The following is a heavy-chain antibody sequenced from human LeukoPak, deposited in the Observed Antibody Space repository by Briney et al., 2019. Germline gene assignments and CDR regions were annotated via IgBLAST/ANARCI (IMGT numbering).Heavy chain of an antibody. CDR1: GYTFTGYY. CDR3: AREYCSTTRCYMADY. D-gene: IGHD2-2*01. V-gene: IGHV1-2*02. Sequence: ASVKVSCKASGYTFTGYYMYWVRQAPGQGPEWMGWIIPNSGGTKYAQKFQGRVNMTRDTSISTAYMELSRLTSDDTAVYYCAREYCSTTRCYMADYWGQGTLVTVSS. J-gene: IGHJ4*02. CDR2: IIPNSGGT.